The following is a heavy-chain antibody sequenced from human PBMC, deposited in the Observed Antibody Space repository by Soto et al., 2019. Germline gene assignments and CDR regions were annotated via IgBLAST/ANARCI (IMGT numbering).Heavy chain of an antibody. CDR2: ISYDGSNK. Sequence: GGSLRLSCAASGFTFSNYAMHWVRQAPGKGLEWVAVISYDGSNKYYADSVKGRFTISRDSSKSTLYLQMSSLRAEDTAVYYCARGYYYDSSGYLFWGQGTLVTVSS. V-gene: IGHV3-30-3*01. CDR1: GFTFSNYA. CDR3: ARGYYYDSSGYLF. J-gene: IGHJ4*02. D-gene: IGHD3-22*01.